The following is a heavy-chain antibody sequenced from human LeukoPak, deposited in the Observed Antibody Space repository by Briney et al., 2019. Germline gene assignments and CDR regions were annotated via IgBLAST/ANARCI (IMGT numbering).Heavy chain of an antibody. V-gene: IGHV4-59*12. Sequence: SETLSLTCTVSGGSISSYYWSWIRQPPGKGLEWIGYIYYSGSTNHNPSLKSRVTISVDRSKNQFSLKLSSVTAADTAVYYCARARGTVSIDYWSQGTLVTVSS. CDR2: IYYSGST. CDR3: ARARGTVSIDY. D-gene: IGHD5/OR15-5a*01. J-gene: IGHJ4*02. CDR1: GGSISSYY.